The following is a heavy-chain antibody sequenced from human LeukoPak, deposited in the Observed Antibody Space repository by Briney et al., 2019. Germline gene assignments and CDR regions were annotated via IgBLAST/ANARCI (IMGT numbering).Heavy chain of an antibody. Sequence: SVKVSCKASGYTFTSYGISWVRQAPGQGLEWMGGIIPIFGTANYAQKFQGRVTITADESTSTAYMELSSLRSEDTAVYYCARGGIIAARIDYWGQGTLVTVSS. J-gene: IGHJ4*02. CDR2: IIPIFGTA. CDR3: ARGGIIAARIDY. D-gene: IGHD6-6*01. CDR1: GYTFTSYG. V-gene: IGHV1-69*13.